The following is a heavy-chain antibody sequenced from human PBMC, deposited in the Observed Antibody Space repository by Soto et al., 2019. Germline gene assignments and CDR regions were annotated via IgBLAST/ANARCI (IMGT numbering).Heavy chain of an antibody. CDR2: ISGSGGGT. V-gene: IGHV3-23*01. CDR1: GFTFSSYA. J-gene: IGHJ6*02. Sequence: PGGSLRLSCAASGFTFSSYAMSWVRQAPGKGLEWVSAISGSGGGTYYADSVKGRFTISRDNSKNTLYLQMNSLRAEDTAVYYCATGITMVRGAERRYYYYYYGMDVWGQGTTVTVSS. CDR3: ATGITMVRGAERRYYYYYYGMDV. D-gene: IGHD3-10*01.